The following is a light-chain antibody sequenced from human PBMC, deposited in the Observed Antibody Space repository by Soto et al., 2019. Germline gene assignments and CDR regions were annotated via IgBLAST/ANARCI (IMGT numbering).Light chain of an antibody. J-gene: IGKJ5*01. V-gene: IGKV1-33*01. CDR3: QHYDTLSHSIT. CDR2: DAS. CDR1: QGISNY. Sequence: DIHMTQSPSSLSASVGHIFTITCQASQGISNYLNWYQQKPGKAPHLLIFDASNLEAGVPPRLSGSGSGTLFTLTISTLQTEDIATYYCQHYDTLSHSITFGHGTRLEIK.